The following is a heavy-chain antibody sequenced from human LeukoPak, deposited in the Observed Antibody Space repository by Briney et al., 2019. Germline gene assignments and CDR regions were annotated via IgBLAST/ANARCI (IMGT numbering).Heavy chain of an antibody. CDR3: AKGPLTEVAGTTWDY. Sequence: PGGSLRLSCAASGVTFSGHAMSWVRQAPVKGLEWVSAISGSSGRTYYADSVKGRFTISRDNSKNTLYLQMNSLRAEDTAVYYCAKGPLTEVAGTTWDYWGQGTPVTVSS. CDR2: ISGSSGRT. CDR1: GVTFSGHA. V-gene: IGHV3-23*01. J-gene: IGHJ4*02. D-gene: IGHD6-19*01.